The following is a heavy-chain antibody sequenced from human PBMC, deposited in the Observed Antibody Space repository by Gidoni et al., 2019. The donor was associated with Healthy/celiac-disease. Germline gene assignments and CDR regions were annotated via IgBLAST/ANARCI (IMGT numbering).Heavy chain of an antibody. J-gene: IGHJ6*02. V-gene: IGHV4-39*01. CDR2: IYYSGST. CDR1: GGSISSSSYY. Sequence: QLQLQESGPGLVKPSETLSLTCTVSGGSISSSSYYWGWIRQPPGKGLEWIGSIYYSGSTYYNPSLKSRVTISVDTSKNQFSLKLSSVTAADTAVYYCARHVIEYYYYYGMDVWGQGTTVTVSS. CDR3: ARHVIEYYYYYGMDV.